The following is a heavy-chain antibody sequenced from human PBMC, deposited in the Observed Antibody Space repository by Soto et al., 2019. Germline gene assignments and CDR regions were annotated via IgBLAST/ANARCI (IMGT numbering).Heavy chain of an antibody. J-gene: IGHJ6*02. Sequence: GESLKISCKGSGYSFTSYWSVWVRQMPGKGLEWMGIIYPGDSDTRYSPSFQGQVTISADKSISTAYLQWSSLKASDTAMYYCARLAVASYYYYYYGMDVWGQGTTVTVS. CDR3: ARLAVASYYYYYYGMDV. V-gene: IGHV5-51*01. CDR2: IYPGDSDT. CDR1: GYSFTSYW. D-gene: IGHD6-19*01.